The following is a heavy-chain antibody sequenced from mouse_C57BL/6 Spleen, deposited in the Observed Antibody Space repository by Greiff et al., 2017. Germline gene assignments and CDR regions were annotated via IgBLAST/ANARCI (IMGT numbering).Heavy chain of an antibody. CDR3: AREGGDGYYWFAY. V-gene: IGHV1-80*01. D-gene: IGHD2-3*01. Sequence: QVQLKESGAELVKPGASVKISCKASGYAFSSYWMNWVKQRPGKGLEWIGQIYPGDGDTNYNGKFKGKATLTADKSSSTAYMQLSSLTSEDSAVYFCAREGGDGYYWFAYWGQGTLVTVSA. CDR2: IYPGDGDT. CDR1: GYAFSSYW. J-gene: IGHJ3*01.